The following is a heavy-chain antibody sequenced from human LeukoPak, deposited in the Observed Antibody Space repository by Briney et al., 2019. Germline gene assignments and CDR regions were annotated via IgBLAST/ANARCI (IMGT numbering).Heavy chain of an antibody. D-gene: IGHD3-22*01. CDR2: IYPGDSDT. J-gene: IGHJ4*02. Sequence: GESLKISCKGSGYSYTSYWISWVRQMPGKGLEWMGIIYPGDSDTRYSPSFQGQVTISADKSISTAYLQWSSLKASDTAMYYCARHETGPYDSPDYWGQGTLVTVSS. CDR3: ARHETGPYDSPDY. V-gene: IGHV5-51*01. CDR1: GYSYTSYW.